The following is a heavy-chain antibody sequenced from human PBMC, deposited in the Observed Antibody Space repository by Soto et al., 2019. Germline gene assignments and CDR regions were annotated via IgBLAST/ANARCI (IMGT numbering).Heavy chain of an antibody. J-gene: IGHJ4*02. CDR3: ARVRGYSNYGGGFDY. V-gene: IGHV3-48*02. CDR2: ISSSSSTI. Sequence: PGGSLRLSCAASGFTFSSYSMNWVRQAPGKGLEWVSYISSSSSTIYYADSVKGRFTISRDNAKNSLYLQMNSLRDEDTAVYYCARVRGYSNYGGGFDYWGQGTLATVSS. CDR1: GFTFSSYS. D-gene: IGHD4-4*01.